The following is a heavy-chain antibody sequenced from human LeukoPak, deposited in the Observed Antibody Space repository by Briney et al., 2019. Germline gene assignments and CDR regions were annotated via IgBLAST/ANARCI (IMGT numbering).Heavy chain of an antibody. CDR3: AGGYGSSSPTFDY. D-gene: IGHD6-13*01. Sequence: PSETLSLTCTVSGGSISSYYWSWIRQPPGKGLEWIGYIYYSGSTNYNPSLKSRVTISVDTSKNQFSLKLSSVTAADTAVYYCAGGYGSSSPTFDYWGQGTLVTVSS. CDR1: GGSISSYY. J-gene: IGHJ4*02. CDR2: IYYSGST. V-gene: IGHV4-59*01.